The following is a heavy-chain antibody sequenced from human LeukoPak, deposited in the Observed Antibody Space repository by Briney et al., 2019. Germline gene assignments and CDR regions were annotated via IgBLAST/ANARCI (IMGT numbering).Heavy chain of an antibody. V-gene: IGHV4-59*01. CDR1: GDSISTYY. D-gene: IGHD3-10*01. J-gene: IGHJ4*02. CDR2: IYYRVTS. Sequence: SETLSLTCTVSGDSISTYYWSWIRQPPGKGLEWIGYIYYRVTSDYNPSLKSRVTMSVDMSTRQFSLKLSSVTAADTAVYYCARAVGGDGSGSLWGPGTLVTVSS. CDR3: ARAVGGDGSGSL.